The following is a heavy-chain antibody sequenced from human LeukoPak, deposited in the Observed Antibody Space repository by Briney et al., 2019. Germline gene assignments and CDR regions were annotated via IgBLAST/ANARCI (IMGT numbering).Heavy chain of an antibody. D-gene: IGHD4-17*01. CDR2: INPNSGGT. CDR3: ARLTVTTTDY. Sequence: ASVKVSCKDSGYTFTGYYMHWVRQAPGQGLEWMGWINPNSGGTNYAQEFQGRVTMTRDTSISTAYMELSRLRSDDTAVYFCARLTVTTTDYWGQGTLVTVSS. CDR1: GYTFTGYY. J-gene: IGHJ4*02. V-gene: IGHV1-2*02.